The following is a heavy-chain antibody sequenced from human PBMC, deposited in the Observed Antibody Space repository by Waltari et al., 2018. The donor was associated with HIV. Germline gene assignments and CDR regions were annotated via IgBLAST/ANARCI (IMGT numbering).Heavy chain of an antibody. CDR1: GFPFSRLS. J-gene: IGHJ5*02. CDR3: AGKGFFDP. CDR2: ISSSSSYI. Sequence: EVQLVESGGGLVKPGGSLSLSCAASGFPFSRLSMNWVRQAPGKGLEWVSSISSSSSYIYYADSVKGRFTISRDNAKNSLYLQMNSLRAEDTAVYYCAGKGFFDPWGQGTLVTVSS. V-gene: IGHV3-21*01.